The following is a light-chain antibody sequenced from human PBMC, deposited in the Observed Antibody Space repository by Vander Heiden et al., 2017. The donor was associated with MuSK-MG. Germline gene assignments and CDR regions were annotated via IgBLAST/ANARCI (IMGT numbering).Light chain of an antibody. CDR2: YTT. CDR1: TGAVTSGHY. CDR3: LLSFSGARL. J-gene: IGLJ2*01. Sequence: QAVVTQEPSLTVSPGGTVTLTCGSSTGAVTSGHYPYWFQQKPGQAPRTLIYYTTNKHSWTPARFSGSLLGGKAALTLSGAQPEDEAEYFCLLSFSGARLFGGGTKLTVL. V-gene: IGLV7-46*01.